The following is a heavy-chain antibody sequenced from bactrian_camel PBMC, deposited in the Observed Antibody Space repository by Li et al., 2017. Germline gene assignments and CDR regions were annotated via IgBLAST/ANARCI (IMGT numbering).Heavy chain of an antibody. D-gene: IGHD2*01. CDR2: AHSDGWK. J-gene: IGHJ4*01. V-gene: IGHV3S53*01. CDR1: RFNYSTNC. Sequence: HVQLVESGGGSAQAGGSLKLSCVVSRFNYSTNCMAWMRQYAGKEREVVAVAHSDGWKNYADSVKGRFTLYKANDENTLDLQMYNLKPEDSAMYYCAAGRGKCTPARIPPPGWFEYQGQGTQVTVS.